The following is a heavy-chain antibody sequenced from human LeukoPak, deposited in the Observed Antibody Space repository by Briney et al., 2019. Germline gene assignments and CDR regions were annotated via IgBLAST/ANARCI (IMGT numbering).Heavy chain of an antibody. CDR1: GYTVKNYG. CDR3: ARDDCSGGTCSVAIDF. V-gene: IGHV1-18*01. D-gene: IGHD2-15*01. J-gene: IGHJ4*02. CDR2: ITPFNGNR. Sequence: ASVKVSCKASGYTVKNYGISWVRLAPGVGLEWLGWITPFNGNRIYAWKFQDRVTMNTDTSTNTADLELRGLTSDDTAIYYCARDDCSGGTCSVAIDFWGQGTHVTVSS.